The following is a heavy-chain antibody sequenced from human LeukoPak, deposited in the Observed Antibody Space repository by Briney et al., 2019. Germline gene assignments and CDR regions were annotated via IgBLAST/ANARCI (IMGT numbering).Heavy chain of an antibody. J-gene: IGHJ5*02. D-gene: IGHD2-2*01. V-gene: IGHV1-2*02. Sequence: ASVKVSCRASGYTFTGYYMHWVRQAPGQGLEWMGWINPNSGGTNYAQKFQGRVTMTEDTSTDTAYMELSSLRSEDTAVYYCATYVVVPAAMRFFDPWGQGTLVTVSS. CDR3: ATYVVVPAAMRFFDP. CDR1: GYTFTGYY. CDR2: INPNSGGT.